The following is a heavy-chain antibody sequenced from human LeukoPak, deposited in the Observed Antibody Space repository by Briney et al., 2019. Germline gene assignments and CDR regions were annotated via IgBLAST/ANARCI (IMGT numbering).Heavy chain of an antibody. CDR3: ARPRAWSYFDF. V-gene: IGHV3-7*01. CDR2: IKEDGSET. Sequence: GGSLRLSCVASGFTFSSWWMSWVRQAPGKGLEWVANIKEDGSETYYVDSVKGRFSISRDNAKNSFYLQMNSLRAEDTAVYYCARPRAWSYFDFWGQGTLVTVSS. J-gene: IGHJ4*02. D-gene: IGHD6-19*01. CDR1: GFTFSSWW.